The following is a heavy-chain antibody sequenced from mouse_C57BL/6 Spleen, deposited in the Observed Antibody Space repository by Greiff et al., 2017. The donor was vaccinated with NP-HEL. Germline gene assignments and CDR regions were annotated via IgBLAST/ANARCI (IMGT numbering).Heavy chain of an antibody. CDR3: ARSGGRGDYFDY. CDR2: IDPSDSYT. Sequence: QVQLQQSGAELVMPGASVKLSCKASGYTFTSYWMHWVKQRPGQGLEWIGEIDPSDSYTNYNQKFKGKSTLTVDKSSSTAYMQLSSLTSEDSAVYYCARSGGRGDYFDYWGQGTTLTVSS. D-gene: IGHD3-3*01. CDR1: GYTFTSYW. J-gene: IGHJ2*01. V-gene: IGHV1-69*01.